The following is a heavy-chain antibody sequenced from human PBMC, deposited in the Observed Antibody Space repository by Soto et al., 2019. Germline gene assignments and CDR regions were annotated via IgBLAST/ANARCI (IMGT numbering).Heavy chain of an antibody. J-gene: IGHJ6*02. Sequence: SETLSLTCTVSGGSISSGDYYWSWIRQPPGKGLEWIGYIYYSGSTYYNPSLKSRVTISVDTSKNQFSLKLSSVTAADTAVYYCARGEDCSSTSCRYYYYYGMDVWGQGTTVTVSS. CDR2: IYYSGST. V-gene: IGHV4-30-4*01. CDR3: ARGEDCSSTSCRYYYYYGMDV. D-gene: IGHD2-2*01. CDR1: GGSISSGDYY.